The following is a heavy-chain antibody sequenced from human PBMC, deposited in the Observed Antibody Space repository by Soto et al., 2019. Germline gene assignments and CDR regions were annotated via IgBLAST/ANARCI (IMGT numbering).Heavy chain of an antibody. J-gene: IGHJ6*02. CDR2: IWNDGSER. D-gene: IGHD5-12*01. Sequence: QVQLVESGGGVVQPGRSLRLSCAASGFTFRSYGMHWVRQAPGKGLEWVAVIWNDGSERYYADSVKGRFTISRDNSKKTLDLQMNSRGAEDTGVYYCARDRAGVGYNIDVWGQGTTVTVSS. CDR1: GFTFRSYG. CDR3: ARDRAGVGYNIDV. V-gene: IGHV3-33*01.